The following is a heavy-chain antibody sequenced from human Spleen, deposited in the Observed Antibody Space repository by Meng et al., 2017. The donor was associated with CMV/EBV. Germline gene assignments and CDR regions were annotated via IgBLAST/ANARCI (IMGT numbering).Heavy chain of an antibody. Sequence: LSSCGVGLVWIRRPPGEALEWLALIYWNDETRYSHSLTSRLAIAKDTSRSQVLLTLTNMDPVDTATYYCAHSVRYYDFRSCYYSIFDYWGQGTLVTVSS. J-gene: IGHJ4*02. D-gene: IGHD3-3*01. V-gene: IGHV2-5*01. CDR2: IYWNDET. CDR3: AHSVRYYDFRSCYYSIFDY. CDR1: LSSCGVG.